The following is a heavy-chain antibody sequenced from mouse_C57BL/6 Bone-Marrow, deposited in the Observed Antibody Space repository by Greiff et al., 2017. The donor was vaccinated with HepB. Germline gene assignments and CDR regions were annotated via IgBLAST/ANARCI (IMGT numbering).Heavy chain of an antibody. D-gene: IGHD1-1*01. CDR2: INPNNGGT. V-gene: IGHV1-18*01. CDR3: ARITTVGSYYFDY. J-gene: IGHJ2*01. Sequence: VQLQQSGPELVKPGASVKIPCKASGYTFTDYNMDWVKQSHGKSLEWIGDINPNNGGTIYNQKFKGKATLTVDKSSSTAYMELRSLTSEDTAVYYCARITTVGSYYFDYWGQGTTLTVSS. CDR1: GYTFTDYN.